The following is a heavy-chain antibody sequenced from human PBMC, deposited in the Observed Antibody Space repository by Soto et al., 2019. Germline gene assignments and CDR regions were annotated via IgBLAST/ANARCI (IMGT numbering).Heavy chain of an antibody. Sequence: HPGGSLRLSCAASGFTFSSYAMHWVRQAPGKGLEWVAVISYDGSNKYYADSVKGRFTISRDNSKNTLYLQMNSLRAEDTAVYYCAKPSYIFGVVITGAFDYWGPGAQVTVSS. CDR1: GFTFSSYA. V-gene: IGHV3-30-3*02. CDR3: AKPSYIFGVVITGAFDY. J-gene: IGHJ4*02. CDR2: ISYDGSNK. D-gene: IGHD3-3*02.